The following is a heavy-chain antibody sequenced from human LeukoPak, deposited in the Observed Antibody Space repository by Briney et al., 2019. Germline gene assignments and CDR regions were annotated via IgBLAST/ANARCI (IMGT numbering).Heavy chain of an antibody. CDR2: MNPNSGNT. V-gene: IGHV1-8*03. J-gene: IGHJ5*02. CDR1: GYTFTSYD. Sequence: GASVKVSCKASGYTFTSYDINWVRQATGQGLEWMGWMNPNSGNTGYAQKFQGRVTITRNTSISTAYMELSSLRSEDTAVYYCARGRGQNWNSKPWWFDPWGKGTLVTVSS. CDR3: ARGRGQNWNSKPWWFDP. D-gene: IGHD1-7*01.